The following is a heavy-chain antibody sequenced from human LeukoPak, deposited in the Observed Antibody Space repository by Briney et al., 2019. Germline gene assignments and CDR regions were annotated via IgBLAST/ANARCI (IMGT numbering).Heavy chain of an antibody. CDR2: IYSGGST. CDR1: GFTVSSNY. J-gene: IGHJ4*02. V-gene: IGHV3-66*01. D-gene: IGHD1-26*01. Sequence: PGGSLRLSCAASGFTVSSNYMSWVRQAPGKGLEWVSVIYSGGSTYYADSVKGRFTISRDNSKSTVYLQINSLRAEDTAVYYCAASSGSDFDYWGQGTLVTVSS. CDR3: AASSGSDFDY.